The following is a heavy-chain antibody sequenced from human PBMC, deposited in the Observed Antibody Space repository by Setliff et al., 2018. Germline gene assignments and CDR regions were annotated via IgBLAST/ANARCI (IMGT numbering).Heavy chain of an antibody. CDR2: ISDDGTND. J-gene: IGHJ4*02. CDR1: GFSVSTFS. V-gene: IGHV3-30*03. Sequence: PGGSLRLSCAASGFSVSTFSMHWVRQTPVKGLEWVATISDDGTNDFYADSVKGRFTISRDNAQNSLYLQISSLRVEDTAVYYCARDKDKDFDFWGQGTLVTVFS. CDR3: ARDKDKDFDF.